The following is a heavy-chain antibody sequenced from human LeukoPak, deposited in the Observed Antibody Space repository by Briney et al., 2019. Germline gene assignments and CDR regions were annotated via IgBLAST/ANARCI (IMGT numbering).Heavy chain of an antibody. Sequence: PSRSLRLSCAAPGFTFINYSMHSVRQAPAKGLERVAVIRYDGSNKYYADSVKGRLTISRDNSKNTLYLQMSRLRAEDTAVYYCARGGERQWLTPQYYFDYWGQGTLVTVSS. V-gene: IGHV3-33*01. D-gene: IGHD6-19*01. CDR3: ARGGERQWLTPQYYFDY. J-gene: IGHJ4*02. CDR1: GFTFINYS. CDR2: IRYDGSNK.